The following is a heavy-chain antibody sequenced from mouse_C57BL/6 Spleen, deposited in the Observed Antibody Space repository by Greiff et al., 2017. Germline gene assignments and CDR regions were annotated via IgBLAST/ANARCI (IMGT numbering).Heavy chain of an antibody. Sequence: QVQLQQSGAELVRPGTSVKMSCKASGYTFTNYWIGWAKQRPGHGLEWIGDIYPGGGYTNYNEKFKGKATLTADKSSSTAYMQFSSLTSEDSAIYYCARSTVTREYYYAMDYGGQGTSDSVSS. CDR1: GYTFTNYW. J-gene: IGHJ4*01. CDR3: ARSTVTREYYYAMDY. CDR2: IYPGGGYT. V-gene: IGHV1-63*01. D-gene: IGHD2-2*01.